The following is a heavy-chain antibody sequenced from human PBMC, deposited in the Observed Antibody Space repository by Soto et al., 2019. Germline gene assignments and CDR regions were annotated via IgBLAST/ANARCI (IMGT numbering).Heavy chain of an antibody. Sequence: ASVKVSCKASGYTFTGYYMHWVRQAPGQGLEWMGWINPNSGGTNYAQKFQGWVTMTRDTSISTAYMELSRLRSDDTAVYYCARDGDYYGSGSRMDVWGQGTTVTVSS. CDR3: ARDGDYYGSGSRMDV. V-gene: IGHV1-2*04. CDR2: INPNSGGT. CDR1: GYTFTGYY. J-gene: IGHJ6*02. D-gene: IGHD3-10*01.